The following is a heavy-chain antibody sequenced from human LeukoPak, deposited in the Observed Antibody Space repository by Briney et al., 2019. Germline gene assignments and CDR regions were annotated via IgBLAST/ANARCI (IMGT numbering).Heavy chain of an antibody. D-gene: IGHD3-22*01. Sequence: PGGSLRLSCAASGFTFSTYAMDWVRQAPGKGLEWVSAISGSGGTTHYADSVKGRFTISRDNSKNTLYLQMNSLRAEGTAVYYCAKGYYHDSSAYWTFDYWGQGTLVTVSS. V-gene: IGHV3-23*01. CDR3: AKGYYHDSSAYWTFDY. J-gene: IGHJ4*02. CDR2: ISGSGGTT. CDR1: GFTFSTYA.